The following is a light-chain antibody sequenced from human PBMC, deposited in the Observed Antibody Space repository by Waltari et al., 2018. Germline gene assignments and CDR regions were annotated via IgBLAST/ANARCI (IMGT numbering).Light chain of an antibody. CDR2: LGS. J-gene: IGKJ2*01. Sequence: DIVMPQSPLSLAVTPGAPASISCRSSQSLLHRNGYNYLDWYLQKPGQSPQLLIYLGSSRASGVPDRFSGSGSGTDFTLKISRVEAEDVGVYYCMQAQQTHTFGQGTKLEIK. V-gene: IGKV2-28*01. CDR3: MQAQQTHT. CDR1: QSLLHRNGYNY.